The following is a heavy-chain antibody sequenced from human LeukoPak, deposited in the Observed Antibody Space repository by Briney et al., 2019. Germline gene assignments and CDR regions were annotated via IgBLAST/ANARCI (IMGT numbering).Heavy chain of an antibody. J-gene: IGHJ6*02. CDR1: GGSIISSDYH. CDR2: IYHSGST. CDR3: ARFPGFRHGMDV. V-gene: IGHV4-30-4*08. D-gene: IGHD6-6*01. Sequence: SETLSLTCTVSGGSIISSDYHWGWVRQPPGKGLEWIGYIYHSGSTYYNPSLKSRVTISVDTSKNQFSLKLSSVTAADTAVYYCARFPGFRHGMDVWGQGTTVTVSS.